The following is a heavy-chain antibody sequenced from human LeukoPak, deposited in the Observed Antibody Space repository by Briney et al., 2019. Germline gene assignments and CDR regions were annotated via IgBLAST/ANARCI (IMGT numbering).Heavy chain of an antibody. D-gene: IGHD3-16*01. Sequence: SQTLSLTCAVYGGSLSGYYWSWIRQPPGKGLEWIGEINHSGSTNYNPSLTSRVTISGATSKNQFSLELSSVTAADTAVYYCGRGEIMITFGGAPNRVSYNSEETYWGQGTRVTVTS. CDR3: GRGEIMITFGGAPNRVSYNSEETY. J-gene: IGHJ4*02. CDR2: INHSGST. CDR1: GGSLSGYY. V-gene: IGHV4-34*01.